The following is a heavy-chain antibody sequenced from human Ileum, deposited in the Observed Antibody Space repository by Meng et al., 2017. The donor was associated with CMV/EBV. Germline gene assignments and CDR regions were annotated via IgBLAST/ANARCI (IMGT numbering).Heavy chain of an antibody. D-gene: IGHD6-19*01. CDR1: GFTFSSYD. J-gene: IGHJ4*02. V-gene: IGHV3-23*01. CDR3: AKEGSDWYGDY. Sequence: SCAASGFTFSSYDMNWVRQAPGKRLEWVSTISGSGDDTYYADSVKGRFTISRDNSKNTLYLQMNSLRAADTAVYYCAKEGSDWYGDYWGQGTLVTVSS. CDR2: ISGSGDDT.